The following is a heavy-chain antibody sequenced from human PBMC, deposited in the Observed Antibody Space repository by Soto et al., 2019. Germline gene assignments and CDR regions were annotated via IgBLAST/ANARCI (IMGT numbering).Heavy chain of an antibody. CDR2: INPNSGGT. D-gene: IGHD6-13*01. V-gene: IGHV1-2*02. Sequence: GXSGKVSFKASGYTFTGYYMHWVRQAPVQGLEWMGWINPNSGGTNYAQKFQGRVTMTRDTSISTAYMELSRLRSDDTAVYYCARDEGIAAAGTEYYFDYWGQGTLVTVYS. CDR1: GYTFTGYY. J-gene: IGHJ4*02. CDR3: ARDEGIAAAGTEYYFDY.